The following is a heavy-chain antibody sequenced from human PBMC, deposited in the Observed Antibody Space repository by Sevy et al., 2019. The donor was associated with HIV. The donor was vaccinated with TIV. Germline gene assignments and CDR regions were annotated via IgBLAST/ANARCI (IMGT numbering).Heavy chain of an antibody. CDR3: AKYTAARPYPDY. D-gene: IGHD6-6*01. CDR2: ISGSGGST. V-gene: IGHV3-23*01. CDR1: GFTFSSYA. J-gene: IGHJ4*02. Sequence: GGSLRLSCAASGFTFSSYAMGWVRQAPGKGLEWVSAISGSGGSTYYADSVKGRFTISRDNSKNTLYLQINSLRAEDTAVYYCAKYTAARPYPDYWGQGTLVTVSS.